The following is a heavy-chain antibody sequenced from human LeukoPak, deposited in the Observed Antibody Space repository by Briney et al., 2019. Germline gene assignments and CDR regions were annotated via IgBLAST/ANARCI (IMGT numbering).Heavy chain of an antibody. CDR3: ARGSKAAPGTFDY. J-gene: IGHJ4*02. Sequence: SETLSLTCTVSGGSISSYYWSWIRQPPGKGLEWIGYIYYTGSTDYNPSLKSRVAISVDTSKNQFSLKLSSVTAADTAVYYCARGSKAAPGTFDYWGQGTLVTVSS. CDR1: GGSISSYY. D-gene: IGHD6-13*01. V-gene: IGHV4-59*12. CDR2: IYYTGST.